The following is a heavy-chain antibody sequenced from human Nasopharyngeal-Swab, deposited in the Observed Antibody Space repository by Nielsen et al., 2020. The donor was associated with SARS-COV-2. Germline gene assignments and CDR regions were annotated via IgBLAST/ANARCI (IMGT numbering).Heavy chain of an antibody. V-gene: IGHV3-30-3*01. CDR2: ISYDGLNK. Sequence: GESLKISCAASGFTFSSYAMHWVRQAPGKGLEWVAVISYDGLNKYYADYVKGRFTISRDNSKNTLYLQMNSLRAEDTAVYYCAREADSHDFWGQGALVTVSS. CDR3: AREADSHDF. J-gene: IGHJ4*02. CDR1: GFTFSSYA.